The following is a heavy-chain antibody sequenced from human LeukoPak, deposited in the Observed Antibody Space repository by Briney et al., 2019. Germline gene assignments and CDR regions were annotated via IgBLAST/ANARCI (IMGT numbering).Heavy chain of an antibody. J-gene: IGHJ4*02. CDR3: ASDRIAVAGTPGGGSYYFDY. D-gene: IGHD6-19*01. CDR2: IIPIFGTA. CDR1: GGTFSSYA. V-gene: IGHV1-69*13. Sequence: SVKVSCKASGGTFSSYAISWVRQAPGQGLEWMGGIIPIFGTANYAQKFQGRVTITADESTSTAYMELSSLRSEDTAVYYCASDRIAVAGTPGGGSYYFDYWGQGTLVTVSS.